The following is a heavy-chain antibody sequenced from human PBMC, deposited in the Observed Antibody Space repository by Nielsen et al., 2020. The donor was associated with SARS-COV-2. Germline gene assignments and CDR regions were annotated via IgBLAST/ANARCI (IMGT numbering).Heavy chain of an antibody. CDR2: IIPIFGTA. CDR1: GGTFSSYA. D-gene: IGHD6-19*01. CDR3: ARETPYGSSGWQNWFDP. Sequence: SVKVSCKASGGTFSSYAISWVRQAPGQGLEWMGGIIPIFGTANYAQKFQGRVTITADESASTAYMELSSLRSEDAAVYYCARETPYGSSGWQNWFDPWGQGTLVTVSS. V-gene: IGHV1-69*13. J-gene: IGHJ5*02.